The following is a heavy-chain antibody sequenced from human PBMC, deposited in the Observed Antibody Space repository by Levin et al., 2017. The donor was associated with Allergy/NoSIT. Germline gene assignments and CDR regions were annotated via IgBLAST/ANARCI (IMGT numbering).Heavy chain of an antibody. CDR1: GGSISSSSYY. J-gene: IGHJ6*02. CDR2: IYYSGST. Sequence: SCTVSGGSISSSSYYWGWIRQPPGKGLEWIGSIYYSGSTYYNPSLKSRVTISVDTSKNQFSLKLSSVTAADTAVYYCARQGRLYYYYGMDVWGQGTTVTVSS. V-gene: IGHV4-39*01. CDR3: ARQGRLYYYYGMDV.